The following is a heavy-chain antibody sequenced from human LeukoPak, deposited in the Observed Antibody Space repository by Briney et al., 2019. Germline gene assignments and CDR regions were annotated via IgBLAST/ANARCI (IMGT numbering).Heavy chain of an antibody. CDR1: GFPFNAYW. CDR2: IRQDGDTK. D-gene: IGHD1-26*01. V-gene: IGHV3-7*03. J-gene: IGHJ3*02. CDR3: ARIEWERLGRAFDI. Sequence: GGSLRLSCAASGFPFNAYWMTWVRQAPGKGLEWVANIRQDGDTKYYVDSVKGRFTISRDNAMNSLYLQMNSLRAEDTAIYYCARIEWERLGRAFDIWGQGTMVTVSS.